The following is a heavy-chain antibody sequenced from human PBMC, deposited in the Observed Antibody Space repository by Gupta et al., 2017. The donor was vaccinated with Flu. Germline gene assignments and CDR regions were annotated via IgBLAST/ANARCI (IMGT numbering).Heavy chain of an antibody. J-gene: IGHJ4*02. CDR2: ISGSGGST. CDR3: AKRGYFDS. CDR1: A. V-gene: IGHV3-23*01. Sequence: AMSWVRQAPGKGLEWVSAISGSGGSTYYADSVKGRFTISRDNSKNTLFLQMNSLRAEDTALYYCAKRGYFDSWGQGTLVTVSS. D-gene: IGHD3-10*01.